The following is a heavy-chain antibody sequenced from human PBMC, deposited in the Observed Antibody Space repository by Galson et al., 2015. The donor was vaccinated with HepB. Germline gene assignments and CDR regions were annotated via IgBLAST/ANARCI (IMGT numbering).Heavy chain of an antibody. V-gene: IGHV3-7*01. D-gene: IGHD6-19*01. CDR1: GFTFSSYW. CDR3: ARVKQWLATDAFDI. Sequence: SLRLSCADSGFTFSSYWMSWVRQAPGKGLEWVANIKQDGSEKYYVDSVKGRFTISRDNAKNSLYLQMNSLRAEDTAVYYCARVKQWLATDAFDIWGQGTMVTVCS. CDR2: IKQDGSEK. J-gene: IGHJ3*02.